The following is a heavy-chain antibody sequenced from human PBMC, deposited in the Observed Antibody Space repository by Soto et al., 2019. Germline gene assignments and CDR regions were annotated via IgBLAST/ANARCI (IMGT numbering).Heavy chain of an antibody. V-gene: IGHV5-51*01. CDR1: GYSFTSYW. D-gene: IGHD3-10*01. Sequence: PGESLKISCKGSGYSFTSYWIGWVRQMPGRGLEWMGIIYPGDSDARYSPSFQGQVTISADKSISTAYLQWSSLKASDTAMYYCASLGQDYYGSGSYAFDIWGQGTMVTVSS. CDR3: ASLGQDYYGSGSYAFDI. CDR2: IYPGDSDA. J-gene: IGHJ3*02.